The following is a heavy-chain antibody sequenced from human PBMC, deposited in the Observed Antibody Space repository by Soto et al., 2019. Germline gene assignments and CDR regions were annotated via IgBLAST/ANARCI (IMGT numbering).Heavy chain of an antibody. CDR1: GYTFTNHG. CDR2: INPYTGNT. CDR3: ARAHPPNQLSGSRFDP. J-gene: IGHJ5*02. V-gene: IGHV1-18*01. D-gene: IGHD2-2*01. Sequence: QVQLVQSGAEVKKPGASVRVSCKASGYTFTNHGIIWVRQAPGQGLEWMGWINPYTGNTNYAQYLQGRVIMTTDTSTSTAYMDLESLTSADTAVYYCARAHPPNQLSGSRFDPWGQGTLVTVSS.